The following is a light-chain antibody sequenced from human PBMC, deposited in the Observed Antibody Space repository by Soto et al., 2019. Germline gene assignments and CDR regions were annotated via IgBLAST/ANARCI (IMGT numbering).Light chain of an antibody. CDR2: DAS. CDR3: QQYYSYPRA. V-gene: IGKV1-5*01. Sequence: DIQMTQSPSTLSATAGDRVTITCRASQSISSWLAWYQQKPGKAPKLLIYDASNLESGVPSRFSGSGSGTEFTLTISNLQPDDFATYYCQQYYSYPRAFGQGTKVDI. J-gene: IGKJ1*01. CDR1: QSISSW.